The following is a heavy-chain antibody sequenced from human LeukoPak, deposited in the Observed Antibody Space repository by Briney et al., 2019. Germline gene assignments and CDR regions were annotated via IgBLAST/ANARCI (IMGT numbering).Heavy chain of an antibody. V-gene: IGHV1-2*02. J-gene: IGHJ4*02. Sequence: ASVKVSCKASGYIFTDYFIHWVRQAPGQGLEWMGWINPNSGGTNYAQKFQDRVTMTRDTSISTAYMELSRLRSDDTAVYYCARDLEVRGVLYYFDYWGQGTLVTVSS. CDR3: ARDLEVRGVLYYFDY. CDR1: GYIFTDYF. CDR2: INPNSGGT. D-gene: IGHD3-10*01.